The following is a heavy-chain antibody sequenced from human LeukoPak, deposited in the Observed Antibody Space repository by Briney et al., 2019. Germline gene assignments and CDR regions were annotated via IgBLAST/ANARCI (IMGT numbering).Heavy chain of an antibody. Sequence: SQTLSLTCTVSGGSISSGGYYWSWIRQHPGKGLEWIGYIYYSGSTYNNPSLKSRVTISVDTSKNQFSLKLSSVTAADTAVYYCARGLAVAGYGDYWGQGTLVTVSS. D-gene: IGHD6-19*01. CDR3: ARGLAVAGYGDY. CDR2: IYYSGST. V-gene: IGHV4-31*03. J-gene: IGHJ4*02. CDR1: GGSISSGGYY.